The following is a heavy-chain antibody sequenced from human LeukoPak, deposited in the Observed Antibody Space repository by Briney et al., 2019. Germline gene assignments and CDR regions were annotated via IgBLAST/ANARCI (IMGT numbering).Heavy chain of an antibody. Sequence: PGGSLRLSCAASGFTFSSYSMNWVRQAPGKGLEWVSSISSSSSYIYYADSVKGRFTISRDNAKNSLYLQMNSLRAEDTAVYYCARDPIPKGGGYYFDYWGQGTLVTVSS. D-gene: IGHD2-2*02. CDR2: ISSSSSYI. V-gene: IGHV3-21*01. CDR1: GFTFSSYS. CDR3: ARDPIPKGGGYYFDY. J-gene: IGHJ4*02.